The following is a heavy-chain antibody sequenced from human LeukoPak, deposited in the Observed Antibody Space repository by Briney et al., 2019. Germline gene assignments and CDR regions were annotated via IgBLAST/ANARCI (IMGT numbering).Heavy chain of an antibody. CDR2: IYYSGST. CDR1: GGSISSYY. Sequence: SETLSLTCTVSGGSISSYYWSWIRQPPGKGQEWIGYIYYSGSTNYNPSLKSRVAISVDTSKNQFSLKLSSVTAADTAVYYCARGVKVRGAAGFRFDYWGQGTLVTVSS. J-gene: IGHJ4*02. CDR3: ARGVKVRGAAGFRFDY. D-gene: IGHD6-13*01. V-gene: IGHV4-59*01.